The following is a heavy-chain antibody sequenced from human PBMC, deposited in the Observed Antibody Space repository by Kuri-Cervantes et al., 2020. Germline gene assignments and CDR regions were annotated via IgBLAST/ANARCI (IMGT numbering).Heavy chain of an antibody. CDR3: ARGRYDGSGYYLGY. V-gene: IGHV4-39*07. CDR2: IYYSGST. Sequence: SETLSLTCTVSGGSISSSSYYWGWIRQPPGKGLEWIGSIYYSGSTYYNPSLKGRVTISVDRSKNQFSLKLSSVTAADTAVYYCARGRYDGSGYYLGYWGQGTLVTVSS. D-gene: IGHD3-22*01. J-gene: IGHJ4*02. CDR1: GGSISSSSYY.